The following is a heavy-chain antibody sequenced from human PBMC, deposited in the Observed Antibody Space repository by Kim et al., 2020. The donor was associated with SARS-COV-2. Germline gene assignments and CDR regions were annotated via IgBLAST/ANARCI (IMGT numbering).Heavy chain of an antibody. V-gene: IGHV3-33*01. D-gene: IGHD1-26*01. CDR1: GFTFSSYS. Sequence: GGSLRLSCAASGFTFSSYSMHWVRQAPGKGLEWVAVIWYDGSNKYYADSVKGRFTISRDNSKNTLYLQMNSLRAEDTAVYYCARDLLVGATSFGRDVWGQGTTVTVSS. CDR3: ARDLLVGATSFGRDV. J-gene: IGHJ6*02. CDR2: IWYDGSNK.